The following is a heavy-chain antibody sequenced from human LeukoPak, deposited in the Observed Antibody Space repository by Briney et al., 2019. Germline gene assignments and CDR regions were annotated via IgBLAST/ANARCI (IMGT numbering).Heavy chain of an antibody. V-gene: IGHV3-7*03. J-gene: IGHJ4*02. CDR2: INQDGSEK. D-gene: IGHD3-22*01. CDR1: GFTFSSYW. Sequence: GGSLRLSCAASGFTFSSYWMSWVRQAPGKGLEWVANINQDGSEKYYVDSVKGRFTISRDNAKNSLYLQMNSLRAEDMALYYCAKDKNYDSSGYYSDWGQGTLVTVSS. CDR3: AKDKNYDSSGYYSD.